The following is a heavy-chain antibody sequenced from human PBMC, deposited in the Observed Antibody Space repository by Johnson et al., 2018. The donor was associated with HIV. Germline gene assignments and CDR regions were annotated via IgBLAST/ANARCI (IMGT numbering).Heavy chain of an antibody. Sequence: QVQLVESGGGVVQPGGSLRLSCAASGFTFSSYGIHWVRQAPGKGLEWVSSLSYDGTKKFYADSVKGRFTISRDNSKTTLYRQMNSLRPEDTAVSYCARSGRPLVVVTAYDAFDVWGQGTMVTVSS. CDR2: LSYDGTKK. V-gene: IGHV3-30*19. CDR3: ARSGRPLVVVTAYDAFDV. CDR1: GFTFSSYG. D-gene: IGHD2-15*01. J-gene: IGHJ3*01.